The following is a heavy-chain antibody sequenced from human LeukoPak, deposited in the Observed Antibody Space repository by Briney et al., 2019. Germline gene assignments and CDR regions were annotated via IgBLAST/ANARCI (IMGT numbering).Heavy chain of an antibody. CDR2: IYTSGST. D-gene: IGHD3-10*01. J-gene: IGHJ5*02. CDR3: ARDSGTTGEVKFDP. CDR1: GGSISSYY. V-gene: IGHV4-4*07. Sequence: SETLSLTCTVSGGSISSYYWSWIRQPAGKGLEWIGRIYTSGSTNYNPSLKSRDTMSVDTSKNQSLLKLSSVTAADTAVYYCARDSGTTGEVKFDPWGQGTLVTVSA.